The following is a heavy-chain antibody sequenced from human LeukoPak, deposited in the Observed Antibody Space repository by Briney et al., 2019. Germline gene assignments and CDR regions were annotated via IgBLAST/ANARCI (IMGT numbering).Heavy chain of an antibody. CDR2: IYTSGST. CDR3: ARDRTGQQLISRKEYYYMDV. J-gene: IGHJ6*03. V-gene: IGHV4-61*02. D-gene: IGHD4-11*01. CDR1: GGSISSGSYY. Sequence: PSETLSLTCTVSGGSISSGSYYWSWIRQPAGKGLEWIGRIYTSGSTNYNPSLKSRVTISVDTSKNQFSLKLSSVTAADTAVYYCARDRTGQQLISRKEYYYMDVWGKGTTVTISS.